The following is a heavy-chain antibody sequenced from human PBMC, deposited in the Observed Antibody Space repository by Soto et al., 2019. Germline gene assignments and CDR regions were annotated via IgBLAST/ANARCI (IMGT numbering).Heavy chain of an antibody. V-gene: IGHV1-8*01. CDR3: ARDGSGSHNWCEP. Sequence: ASVKGSCKASDYTFTTYDINWVRQATGQRLEWMGWMNPDSGNAVFAQKFQGRVTMTRNTSISTAYMELSSRRSDATAVYSCARDGSGSHNWCEPWGQGPLGSASS. CDR2: MNPDSGNA. J-gene: IGHJ5*02. D-gene: IGHD3-10*01. CDR1: DYTFTTYD.